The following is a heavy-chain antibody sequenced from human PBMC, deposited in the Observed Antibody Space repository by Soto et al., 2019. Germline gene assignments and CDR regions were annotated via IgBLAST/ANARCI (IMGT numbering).Heavy chain of an antibody. CDR1: GYTFTSYG. D-gene: IGHD3-9*01. CDR2: ISAYNGNT. Sequence: QVQLVQSGAEVKKPGASVKVSCKASGYTFTSYGISWVRQAPGQGLEWMGWISAYNGNTNYAQKLQGRVTMTTDTSTSTAYMGLRSVRSDDTAVYYCARVEAVLRYFDCLSNHQGAFDIWGQGTMVTVSS. CDR3: ARVEAVLRYFDCLSNHQGAFDI. V-gene: IGHV1-18*01. J-gene: IGHJ3*02.